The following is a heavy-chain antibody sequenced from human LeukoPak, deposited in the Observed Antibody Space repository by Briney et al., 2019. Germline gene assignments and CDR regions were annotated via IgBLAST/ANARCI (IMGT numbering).Heavy chain of an antibody. CDR1: GFTFSSYE. J-gene: IGHJ4*02. CDR3: ARAVRIQLWLLFDY. D-gene: IGHD5-18*01. CDR2: ISSSGSTI. Sequence: GGSLRLSCAASGFTFSSYEMTWVRQAPGKGLEWVSYISSSGSTIYYADSVKGRFTISRDNAKNSLYLQMNSLRAEDTAVYYCARAVRIQLWLLFDYWGQGTLVTVSS. V-gene: IGHV3-48*03.